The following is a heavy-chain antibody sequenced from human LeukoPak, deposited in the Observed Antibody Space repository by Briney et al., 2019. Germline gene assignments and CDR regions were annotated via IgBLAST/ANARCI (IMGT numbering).Heavy chain of an antibody. Sequence: GGSLRLSCAASGFTFSSYWMSWVRQAPGKGLEWVANIKQDGSEKYYVDSVKGRFTISRDNAKNSLYLQMNSLRAEDTAVYYCAPGGILTGYYNFPLDYWGQGTLVTVSS. CDR2: IKQDGSEK. D-gene: IGHD3-9*01. J-gene: IGHJ4*02. V-gene: IGHV3-7*03. CDR3: APGGILTGYYNFPLDY. CDR1: GFTFSSYW.